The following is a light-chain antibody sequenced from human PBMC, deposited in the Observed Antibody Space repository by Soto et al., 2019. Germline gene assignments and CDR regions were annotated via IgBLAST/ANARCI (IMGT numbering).Light chain of an antibody. J-gene: IGKJ5*01. CDR2: DVS. CDR3: QQRYSWPIT. Sequence: EIVLTQSPATLSLSPGERATLSCRASQSVRNSLIWYQQKPGQAPRLLLYDVSNRATGIPARFSGSGSETDSTVTISSVEPEDLAVYYCQQRYSWPITFGQGTRLEIK. V-gene: IGKV3-11*01. CDR1: QSVRNS.